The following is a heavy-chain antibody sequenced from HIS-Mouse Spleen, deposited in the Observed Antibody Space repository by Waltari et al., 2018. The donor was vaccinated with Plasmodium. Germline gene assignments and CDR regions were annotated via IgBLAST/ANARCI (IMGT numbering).Heavy chain of an antibody. CDR3: AWCSSGWYYFDY. CDR1: GFTVSSNY. V-gene: IGHV3-53*02. J-gene: IGHJ4*02. CDR2: IYSGGST. Sequence: EVQLVETGGGLIQPGGSLRLSCAASGFTVSSNYISWVRQAPGKGLKWVSVIYSGGSTYYADSVKGRFTISRDNSKNTLYLQMNSLRAEDTAVYYCAWCSSGWYYFDYWGQGTLVTVSS. D-gene: IGHD6-19*01.